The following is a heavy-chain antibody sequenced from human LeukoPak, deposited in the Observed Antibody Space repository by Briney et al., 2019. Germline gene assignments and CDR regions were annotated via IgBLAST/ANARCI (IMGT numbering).Heavy chain of an antibody. J-gene: IGHJ4*02. V-gene: IGHV4-61*02. CDR1: GGSISSGSYY. CDR2: IYTSGST. Sequence: SETLSLTCTVSGGSISSGSYYWSWIRQPAGKGLEWIGRIYTSGSTNYNPSLKSRVTISVDTSKNQFPLKLSSVTAADTAVYYCARDRPYCSSTSCYYYFDYWGPGTLVTVSS. D-gene: IGHD2-2*01. CDR3: ARDRPYCSSTSCYYYFDY.